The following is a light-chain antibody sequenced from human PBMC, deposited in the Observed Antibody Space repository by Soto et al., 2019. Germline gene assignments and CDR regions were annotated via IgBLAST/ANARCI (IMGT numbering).Light chain of an antibody. V-gene: IGKV3-11*01. CDR1: QSVGTY. Sequence: EIVLTQSPTTLSLSPGERATLSCRASQSVGTYLAWYQQKPGQAPRLLTYDASTRATGIPARFSGGCCGKDFTLTISSLEPEDFVVYYCQQRTNWPSLTFGGGTKVETK. J-gene: IGKJ4*01. CDR3: QQRTNWPSLT. CDR2: DAS.